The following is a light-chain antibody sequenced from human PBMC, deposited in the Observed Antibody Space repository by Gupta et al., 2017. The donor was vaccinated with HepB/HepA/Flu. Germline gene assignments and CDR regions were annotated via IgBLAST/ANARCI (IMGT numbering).Light chain of an antibody. J-gene: IGKJ4*01. CDR2: DAS. V-gene: IGKV3-11*01. CDR3: QHHYNWPQT. CDR1: QSVNSY. Sequence: DIVLTQSPATLFLSPGERATLSCRASQSVNSYLAWSQQNPGQAPRLLIYDASNRATGIPARFIGSRGGTDFTLTISSLVPEDVAVYYCQHHYNWPQTFGGGTKVEIK.